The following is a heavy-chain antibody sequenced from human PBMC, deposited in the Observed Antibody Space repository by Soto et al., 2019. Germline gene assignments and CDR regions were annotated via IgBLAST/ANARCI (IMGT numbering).Heavy chain of an antibody. CDR3: ATDGSYNWNYATWFDP. CDR2: FDPEDGET. D-gene: IGHD1-7*01. CDR1: GYTLNELS. V-gene: IGHV1-24*01. Sequence: ASVKVSCKVSGYTLNELSMHWVRQAPGKGLEWMGGFDPEDGETIYAQKFQGRVTMTEDTSTDTAYMELSSLRSEDTAVYYCATDGSYNWNYATWFDPWGQGTLVTVSS. J-gene: IGHJ5*02.